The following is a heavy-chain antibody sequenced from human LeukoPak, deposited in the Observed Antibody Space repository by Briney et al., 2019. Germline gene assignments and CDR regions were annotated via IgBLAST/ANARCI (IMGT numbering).Heavy chain of an antibody. CDR2: IYYSGST. Sequence: SETLSLTCTVSGGSISSYCWSWIRQPPGKGLEWIGYIYYSGSTNYNPSLKSRVTISVDTSKNQFSLKLSSVTAADTAVYYCARTPSGYPYMDVWGKGTTVTVSS. J-gene: IGHJ6*03. V-gene: IGHV4-59*01. CDR3: ARTPSGYPYMDV. D-gene: IGHD3-22*01. CDR1: GGSISSYC.